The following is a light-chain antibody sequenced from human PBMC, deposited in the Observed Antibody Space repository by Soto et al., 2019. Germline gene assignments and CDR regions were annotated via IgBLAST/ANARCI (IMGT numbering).Light chain of an antibody. CDR3: HQYHNWPPFT. CDR2: GAS. J-gene: IGKJ2*01. CDR1: QSVSSN. Sequence: EIVMTQSPATLSVSPGERATLSCRASQSVSSNLAWYQQRPGQAPRLLIYGASTRATGIPARFSGSGSGTDFTLTISSLQSEDSVVYYCHQYHNWPPFTFGQGTKLEI. V-gene: IGKV3-15*01.